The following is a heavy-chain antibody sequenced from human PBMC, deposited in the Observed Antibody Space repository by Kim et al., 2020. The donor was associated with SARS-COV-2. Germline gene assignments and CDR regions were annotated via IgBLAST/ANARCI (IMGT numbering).Heavy chain of an antibody. CDR3: ARRYSSSSGMDY. V-gene: IGHV4-39*01. D-gene: IGHD6-6*01. Sequence: YYNPSRKSRVTISVDTSKNQFSLKLSSVTAADTAVYYCARRYSSSSGMDYWGQGTLVTVSS. J-gene: IGHJ4*02.